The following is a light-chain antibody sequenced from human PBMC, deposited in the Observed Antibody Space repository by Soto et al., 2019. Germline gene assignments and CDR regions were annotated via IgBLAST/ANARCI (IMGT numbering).Light chain of an antibody. Sequence: EMVMTQSPGTLSVSPGERVTLSCRASQSVFSKLAWYQQKPGQAPTLLIFDASARAPGTPARFSGSGSGTEFTHTINSLQSEDFGVYFCMQYNKWPLRTFGQGTQVEIK. V-gene: IGKV3-15*01. CDR2: DAS. J-gene: IGKJ1*01. CDR1: QSVFSK. CDR3: MQYNKWPLRT.